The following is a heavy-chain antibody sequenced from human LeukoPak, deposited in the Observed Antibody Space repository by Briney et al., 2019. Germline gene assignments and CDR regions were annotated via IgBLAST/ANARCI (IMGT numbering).Heavy chain of an antibody. Sequence: SETLSLTCTVSGGSISSYYWSWIRQPPGKGLEWIGEINHSGSTNYNPSLKSRVTISVDTSKNQFSLKLSSVTAADTAVYYCARGDYYGSGSYYKSPWYFDYWGQGALVTVSS. D-gene: IGHD3-10*01. CDR1: GGSISSYY. J-gene: IGHJ4*02. V-gene: IGHV4-34*01. CDR2: INHSGST. CDR3: ARGDYYGSGSYYKSPWYFDY.